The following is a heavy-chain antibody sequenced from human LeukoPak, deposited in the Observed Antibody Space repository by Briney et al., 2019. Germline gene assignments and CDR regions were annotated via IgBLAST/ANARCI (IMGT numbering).Heavy chain of an antibody. D-gene: IGHD6-13*01. CDR2: IIPILGIA. CDR1: GGTFTSYA. V-gene: IGHV1-69*04. Sequence: SVKVSCKASGGTFTSYAISWVRQAPGQGREWMGRIIPILGIANYAQKFQGRVTITADKSTSTAYMELSSLRSEDTAVYYCARGGVGQQLVLDYWGQGTLVTVSS. J-gene: IGHJ4*02. CDR3: ARGGVGQQLVLDY.